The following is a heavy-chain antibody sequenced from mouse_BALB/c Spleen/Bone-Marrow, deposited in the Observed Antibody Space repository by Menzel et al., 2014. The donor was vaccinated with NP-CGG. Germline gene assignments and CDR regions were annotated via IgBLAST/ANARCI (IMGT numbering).Heavy chain of an antibody. CDR3: AVYDGYAMDY. CDR1: GFNIKDTY. CDR2: IDPANGNT. Sequence: EVQLQESGAELVKPGASVKLSCTASGFNIKDTYMYWVKQRPEQGLEWIGKIDPANGNTKYDPKFQGKATITADTSSNTAYLQLSNLTSEDTAVYYCAVYDGYAMDYWGQGTSVTVSS. D-gene: IGHD2-3*01. V-gene: IGHV14-3*02. J-gene: IGHJ4*01.